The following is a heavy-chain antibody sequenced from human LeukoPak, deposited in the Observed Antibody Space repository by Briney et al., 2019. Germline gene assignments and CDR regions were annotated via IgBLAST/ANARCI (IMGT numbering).Heavy chain of an antibody. D-gene: IGHD3-22*01. J-gene: IGHJ4*02. CDR2: ISSDGSGT. Sequence: PGGSLRLSCAVSGFTFSSYWMHWVRRAPGKGLVWVSRISSDGSGTSYADSVKGRFTISRDNAKNTLYLQMNSLRAEDTGVYYCARANHPTYYDSSGYYQDYWGQGTLVTAST. CDR3: ARANHPTYYDSSGYYQDY. CDR1: GFTFSSYW. V-gene: IGHV3-74*01.